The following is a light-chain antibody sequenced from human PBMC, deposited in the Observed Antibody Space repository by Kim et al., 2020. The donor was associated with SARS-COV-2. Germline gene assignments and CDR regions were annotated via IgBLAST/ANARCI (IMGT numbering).Light chain of an antibody. J-gene: IGKJ1*01. CDR3: QQYNNWPGT. Sequence: VSQGERATLSCRASQSVSTNLAWYQQKPGQAPRLLIYGASARATGIPARFSGSGSGTEFTLTISSLQSEDFAVYYCQQYNNWPGTFGQGTKVDIK. CDR1: QSVSTN. CDR2: GAS. V-gene: IGKV3-15*01.